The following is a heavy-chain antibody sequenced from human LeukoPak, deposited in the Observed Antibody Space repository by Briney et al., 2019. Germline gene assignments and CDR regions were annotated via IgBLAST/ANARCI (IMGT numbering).Heavy chain of an antibody. CDR3: ARDEVGAPPIDY. CDR1: GFAFSSHW. J-gene: IGHJ4*02. CDR2: INGDGDST. D-gene: IGHD1-26*01. Sequence: GGSLRLSCEASGFAFSSHWTHWVRQAPGKGLVWVSNINGDGDSTGYADSVKGRFTTSRDNAKNTLYLHMNSLRAGDTAVYCSARDEVGAPPIDYWGQGALVTVSS. V-gene: IGHV3-74*01.